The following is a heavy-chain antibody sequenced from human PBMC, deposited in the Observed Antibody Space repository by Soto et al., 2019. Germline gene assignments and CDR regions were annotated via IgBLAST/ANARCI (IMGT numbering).Heavy chain of an antibody. CDR1: GGSISSGGYY. CDR3: ARTSVRGGIYLFDY. D-gene: IGHD3-10*01. J-gene: IGHJ4*02. CDR2: IYYSGST. Sequence: SETLSLTCTVSGGSISSGGYYWSWIRQHPGKGLEWIGYIYYSGSTNYNPSLKSRVTISVDTSKNQFSLKLSSVTAADTAVYYCARTSVRGGIYLFDYWGQGTLVTVSS. V-gene: IGHV4-61*08.